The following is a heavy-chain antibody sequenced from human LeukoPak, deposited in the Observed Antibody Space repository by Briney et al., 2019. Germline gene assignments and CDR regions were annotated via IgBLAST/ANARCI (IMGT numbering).Heavy chain of an antibody. CDR1: GFTFSSYG. Sequence: TGGSLRLSCAASGFTFSSYGMHWVRQAPGKGLDWVAVMSHDGSNKQYADSVKGRFTISRDNSKNTLYLQMNSLRTEDTAVYYCAKDRYSGTYLQTGPCAHWGQGTLVTVSS. CDR2: MSHDGSNK. V-gene: IGHV3-30*18. J-gene: IGHJ4*02. CDR3: AKDRYSGTYLQTGPCAH. D-gene: IGHD1-26*01.